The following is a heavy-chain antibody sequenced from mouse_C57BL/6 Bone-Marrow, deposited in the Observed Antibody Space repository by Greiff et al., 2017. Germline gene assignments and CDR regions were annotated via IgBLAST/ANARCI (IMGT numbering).Heavy chain of an antibody. J-gene: IGHJ2*01. CDR1: GFTFSSYG. D-gene: IGHD1-1*01. CDR3: ARPLFFDY. Sequence: EVQLVESGGDLVKPGGSLKLSCAASGFTFSSYGMSWVRQTPDKRLEWVATISSGGSYTYYPDSVKGRFTISRDNAKNTLYLQMSSLTSEATAMYYCARPLFFDYWGQGTTLTVSS. V-gene: IGHV5-6*01. CDR2: ISSGGSYT.